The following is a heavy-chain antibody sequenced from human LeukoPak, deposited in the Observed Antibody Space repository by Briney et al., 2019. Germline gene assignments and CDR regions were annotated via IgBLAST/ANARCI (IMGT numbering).Heavy chain of an antibody. Sequence: ASVKVSCKTSGYPFNRYAMNWVRQAPGQGLECMGWINTATGDPMYAQGFTGRFVFSFDTSVSTVYLQIRSLKTEDTAVYYCARGYRGSYYGFDSWGQGTLLTVSS. CDR2: INTATGDP. CDR1: GYPFNRYA. V-gene: IGHV7-4-1*02. J-gene: IGHJ4*02. CDR3: ARGYRGSYYGFDS. D-gene: IGHD1-26*01.